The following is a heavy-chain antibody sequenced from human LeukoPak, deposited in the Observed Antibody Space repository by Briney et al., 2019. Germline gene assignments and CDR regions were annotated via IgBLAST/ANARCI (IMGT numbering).Heavy chain of an antibody. CDR1: GYTFTGYY. V-gene: IGHV1-2*02. J-gene: IGHJ4*02. D-gene: IGHD3-3*01. CDR2: IHPNNGGT. CDR3: ARGTQTIFGVIDY. Sequence: ASVKVSCKXSGYTFTGYYMHWVRQAPGQGLVWMGWIHPNNGGTIYSRSFQGRVTMTSDTSISTAYLELNSLISDDTAMYFCARGTQTIFGVIDYWGQGTLVTVSS.